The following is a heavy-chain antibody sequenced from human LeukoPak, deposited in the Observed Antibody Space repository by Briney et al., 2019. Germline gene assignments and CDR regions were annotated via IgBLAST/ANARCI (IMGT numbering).Heavy chain of an antibody. D-gene: IGHD4-17*01. CDR2: INPSGGST. CDR3: ARDVSTVWAFDI. V-gene: IGHV1-46*01. J-gene: IGHJ3*02. Sequence: ASVKVSCKASGYTFTSYYMHWVRQAPGQGLEWMGIINPSGGSTSYAQKFQGRVTMTRDTSTSTVYMELSSLRSDDTAVYYCARDVSTVWAFDIWGQGTMVTVSS. CDR1: GYTFTSYY.